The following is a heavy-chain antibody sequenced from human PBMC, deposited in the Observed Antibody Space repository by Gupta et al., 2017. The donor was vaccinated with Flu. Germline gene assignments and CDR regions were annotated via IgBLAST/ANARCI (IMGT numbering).Heavy chain of an antibody. CDR2: IYGDDYK. J-gene: IGHJ5*02. CDR1: GFSLTSSGVG. D-gene: IGHD4-11*01. CDR3: AHKNDYRIPWFGP. Sequence: QITLKESGPTLVKPTETLTLTCTFSGFSLTSSGVGVGWIRQPPGKALECLAIIYGDDYKHYTPSLKGRLAIAKDTSKNQVVLTMTDVDPADTATYFCAHKNDYRIPWFGPWGQGTLVTVSS. V-gene: IGHV2-5*02.